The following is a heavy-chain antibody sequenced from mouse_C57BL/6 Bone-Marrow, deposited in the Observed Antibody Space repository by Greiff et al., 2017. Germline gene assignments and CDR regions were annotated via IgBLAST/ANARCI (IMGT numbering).Heavy chain of an antibody. J-gene: IGHJ2*01. CDR1: GYPFTDYE. V-gene: IGHV1-15*01. CDR3: TRNGLDY. CDR2: IDPETGGT. Sequence: VQLQQSGAELVRPGASVTLSCKASGYPFTDYEMHWVKQTPVHGLEWIGAIDPETGGTAYNQKFKGKAILTADKSSSTAYMELPSLTSEDSAVYYCTRNGLDYWGQGTTLTVSS.